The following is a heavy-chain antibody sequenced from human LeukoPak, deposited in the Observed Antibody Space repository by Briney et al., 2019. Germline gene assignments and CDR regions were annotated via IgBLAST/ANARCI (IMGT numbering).Heavy chain of an antibody. V-gene: IGHV3-48*01. CDR1: GFTFSSYR. CDR3: AKGAVAGTGWFDP. D-gene: IGHD6-19*01. CDR2: ISSSSTI. Sequence: PGGSLRLSCAASGFTFSSYRMNWVRQAPGKGLEWVSYISSSSTIYYADSVKGRFTISRDNAKNSLYLQMNSLRAEDTAVYYCAKGAVAGTGWFDPWGQGTLVTVSS. J-gene: IGHJ5*02.